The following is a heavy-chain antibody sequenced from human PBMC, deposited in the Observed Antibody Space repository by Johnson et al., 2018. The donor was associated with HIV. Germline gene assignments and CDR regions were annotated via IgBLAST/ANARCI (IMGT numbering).Heavy chain of an antibody. V-gene: IGHV3-11*01. CDR1: GFTFSDYY. Sequence: VQLVESGGGVVQPGKSLRLSCAASGFTFSDYYMSWIRQAPGKGLEWVSYISSSGSPISYADSVKGRVTIARDNAKNPLYVQMNSPRAERTAVYSCARGEWRGSKGGSFDMWGQGTLVTVSS. CDR3: ARGEWRGSKGGSFDM. D-gene: IGHD3-3*01. CDR2: ISSSGSPI. J-gene: IGHJ3*02.